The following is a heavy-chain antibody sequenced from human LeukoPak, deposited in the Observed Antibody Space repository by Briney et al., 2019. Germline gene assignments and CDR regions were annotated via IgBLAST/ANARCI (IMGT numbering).Heavy chain of an antibody. Sequence: GGSLRLSCAASGFTFSSYSMNWVRQAPGKGLEWVSGISSDGAAFYPDSVKGRFTISRDNSKNTLYLQMNSLGVADTAIYYCAKEIAAIGLPAVDYWGQGTLVTVSS. CDR1: GFTFSSYS. D-gene: IGHD6-13*01. J-gene: IGHJ4*02. V-gene: IGHV3-23*01. CDR3: AKEIAAIGLPAVDY. CDR2: ISSDGAA.